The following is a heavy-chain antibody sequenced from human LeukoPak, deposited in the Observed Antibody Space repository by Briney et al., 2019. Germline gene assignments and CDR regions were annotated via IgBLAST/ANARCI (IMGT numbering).Heavy chain of an antibody. CDR3: AGGFGELYYYYGMDV. CDR2: ISSSSSYI. V-gene: IGHV3-21*01. J-gene: IGHJ6*02. D-gene: IGHD3-10*01. Sequence: GGSLRLSCAASGFTFSSYSMNWVRQAPGKGLEWVSSISSSSSYIYYADSVKGRFAISRDNAKNSLYLQMNSLRAEDTAVYYCAGGFGELYYYYGMDVWGQGTTVTVSS. CDR1: GFTFSSYS.